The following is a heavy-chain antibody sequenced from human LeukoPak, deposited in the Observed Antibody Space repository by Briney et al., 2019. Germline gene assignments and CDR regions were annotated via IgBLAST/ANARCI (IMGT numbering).Heavy chain of an antibody. CDR3: ARSPPGWYYDNSGQYYFDT. J-gene: IGHJ4*02. Sequence: TSETLSLTCTVSGGSISGYYWSWIRQSPGKRLEWIAYISFTGNTNYNPSLKSRVTISLDTSKTHFSLTLSSLTAADTAVYYCARSPPGWYYDNSGQYYFDTWGQGALVTVSS. CDR1: GGSISGYY. CDR2: ISFTGNT. D-gene: IGHD3-22*01. V-gene: IGHV4-59*08.